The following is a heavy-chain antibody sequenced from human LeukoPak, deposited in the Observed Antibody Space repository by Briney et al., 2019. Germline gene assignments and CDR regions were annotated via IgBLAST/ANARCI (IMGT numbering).Heavy chain of an antibody. J-gene: IGHJ3*02. V-gene: IGHV3-23*01. CDR2: ISASGGST. CDR1: GFTFSTFA. Sequence: GGSLILSCAASGFTFSTFAMSWVRQAPGKGLEWDSIISASGGSTYYADAVKGRFTISRDNSKHTLYLQMNSLRAEDTAVYYCASRQYDILTGYDGALDIWGQGTMVTVSS. D-gene: IGHD3-9*01. CDR3: ASRQYDILTGYDGALDI.